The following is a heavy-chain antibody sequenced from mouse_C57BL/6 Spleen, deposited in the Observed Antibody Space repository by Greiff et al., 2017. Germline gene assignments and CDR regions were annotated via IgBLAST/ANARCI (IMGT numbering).Heavy chain of an antibody. CDR3: TREGLPYGNLSWFAY. J-gene: IGHJ3*01. D-gene: IGHD2-1*01. CDR2: ISSGGDYI. V-gene: IGHV5-9-1*02. CDR1: GFTFSSYA. Sequence: EVQLVESGEGLVKPGGSLKLSCAASGFTFSSYAMSWVRQTPEKRLEWVAYISSGGDYIYYADTVKGRFTISRDNARNTLYLQMSSLKSEDTAMYYCTREGLPYGNLSWFAYWGQGTLVTVSA.